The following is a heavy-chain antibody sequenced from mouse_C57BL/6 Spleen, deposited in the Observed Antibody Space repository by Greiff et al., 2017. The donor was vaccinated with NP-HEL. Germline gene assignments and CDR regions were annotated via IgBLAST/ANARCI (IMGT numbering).Heavy chain of an antibody. CDR1: GFTFSSYG. CDR2: ISSGGSYT. CDR3: ARHDYYGSSYGYYFDY. J-gene: IGHJ2*01. D-gene: IGHD1-1*01. V-gene: IGHV5-6*01. Sequence: EVQGVESGGDLVKPGGSLKLSCAASGFTFSSYGMSWVRQTPDKRLEWVATISSGGSYTYYPDSVKGRFTISRANAKNTLYLQMSSLKSEDTAMYYCARHDYYGSSYGYYFDYWGQGTTLTVSS.